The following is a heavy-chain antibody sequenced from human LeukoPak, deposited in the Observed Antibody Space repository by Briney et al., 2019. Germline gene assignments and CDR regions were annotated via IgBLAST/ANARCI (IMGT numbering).Heavy chain of an antibody. CDR1: GGSFSGYY. CDR2: INHSGST. CDR3: ARGPGLVGATLRTYYFDY. Sequence: PSETLSLTCAVYGGSFSGYYWSWIRQPPGKGLEWIGEINHSGSTNYNPSLKSRVTISVDTSKNQFSLKLSSVTAADTAVYYCARGPGLVGATLRTYYFDYWGQGTLVTVSS. J-gene: IGHJ4*02. D-gene: IGHD1-26*01. V-gene: IGHV4-34*01.